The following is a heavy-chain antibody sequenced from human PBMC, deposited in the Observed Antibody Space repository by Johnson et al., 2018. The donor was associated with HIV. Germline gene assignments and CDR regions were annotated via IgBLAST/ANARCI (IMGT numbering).Heavy chain of an antibody. J-gene: IGHJ3*02. D-gene: IGHD4-23*01. CDR3: AKVGATVITPRGEAFDI. Sequence: QVQLVESGGGVVQPGRSLRLSCAASGFTFSNFALHWVRQAPGKGLEWVAIISYDGNNKYYADSVKGRVTISRDNSKNTLYLQMNSLRAEDTAVYYCAKVGATVITPRGEAFDIWGQGTMVTVSS. CDR2: ISYDGNNK. V-gene: IGHV3-30*04. CDR1: GFTFSNFA.